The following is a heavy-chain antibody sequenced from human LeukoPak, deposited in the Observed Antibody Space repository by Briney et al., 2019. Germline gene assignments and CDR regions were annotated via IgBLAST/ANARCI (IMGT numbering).Heavy chain of an antibody. CDR1: GFTFSESW. Sequence: GGSLRLSCAACGFTFSESWMSWVRQAPGQGPEWVAAIKADGSEEDYVDSVKGRFTISRGNAKNSLYLQMNSLRVEDTAVYYCATYTNWVAGDVWGQGTTVSVSS. CDR3: ATYTNWVAGDV. V-gene: IGHV3-7*01. CDR2: IKADGSEE. J-gene: IGHJ6*02. D-gene: IGHD1-1*01.